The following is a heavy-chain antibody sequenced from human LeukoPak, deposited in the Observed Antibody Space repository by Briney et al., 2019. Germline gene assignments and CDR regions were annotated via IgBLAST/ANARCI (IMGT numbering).Heavy chain of an antibody. J-gene: IGHJ4*02. CDR3: AKATAGSYPGY. V-gene: IGHV3-30*04. D-gene: IGHD3-10*01. CDR1: GFAFRTYA. CDR2: ISYDGSNK. Sequence: GGSLRLSCAASGFAFRTYAIHWVRQAPGKGLEWVAVISYDGSNKYYADSVKGRFTISRDNSKNTLYLQMNSLRAEDTAVYYCAKATAGSYPGYWGQGTLVTVSS.